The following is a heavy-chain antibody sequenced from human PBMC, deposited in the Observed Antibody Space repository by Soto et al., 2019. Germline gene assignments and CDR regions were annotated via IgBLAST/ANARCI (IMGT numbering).Heavy chain of an antibody. D-gene: IGHD4-17*01. V-gene: IGHV4-59*01. CDR1: GGSISSYY. Sequence: QVQLQESGPGLVKPSETLSLTCTVSGGSISSYYWSWIRQPPGKGLEWIGYIYYSGSTNYNPSLKSRVTISVDTSKNQFSLKLSSVTAADTAVYYCARDKVDGDYGEYYYYYGMDVWGQGTTVTVSS. CDR2: IYYSGST. J-gene: IGHJ6*02. CDR3: ARDKVDGDYGEYYYYYGMDV.